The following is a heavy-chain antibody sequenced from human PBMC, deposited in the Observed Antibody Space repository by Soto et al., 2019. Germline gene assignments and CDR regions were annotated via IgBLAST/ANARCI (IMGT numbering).Heavy chain of an antibody. J-gene: IGHJ2*01. Sequence: GGSLRLSCAASGFPFSSYGMHWVRQAPGKGLEWVAVISYDGSNKYYADSVKGRFTISRDNAKNSPYLQMNSLRAEDTAVYYCARGPYYYDSSGPWGYFDLWGRGTLVTVSS. V-gene: IGHV3-30*03. D-gene: IGHD3-22*01. CDR2: ISYDGSNK. CDR3: ARGPYYYDSSGPWGYFDL. CDR1: GFPFSSYG.